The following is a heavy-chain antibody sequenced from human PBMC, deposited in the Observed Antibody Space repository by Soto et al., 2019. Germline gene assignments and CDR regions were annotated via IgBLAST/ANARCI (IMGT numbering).Heavy chain of an antibody. CDR3: ARDFWDY. CDR1: GFTFTAYS. V-gene: IGHV3-48*02. CDR2: ISSGSGSI. J-gene: IGHJ4*02. Sequence: EVQLVESGGGLVQPGGSLRLSCAASGFTFTAYSMNWVRQAPGKGLEWVSYISSGSGSIYYADSVKGQFTISRDDAKNSLYLQMNSLRDEDTAVYYCARDFWDYWGQGTVVTVSS. D-gene: IGHD3-3*01.